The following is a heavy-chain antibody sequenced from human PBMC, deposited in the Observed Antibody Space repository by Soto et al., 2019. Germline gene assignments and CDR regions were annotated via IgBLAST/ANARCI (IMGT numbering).Heavy chain of an antibody. D-gene: IGHD3-9*01. V-gene: IGHV1-24*01. CDR1: GYTLTELS. CDR2: FDPEDGET. CDR3: ARGHYFLPVYYIMGGSPYYRDV. Sequence: ASVKVSCKVSGYTLTELSMHWVRQAPGKGLEWMGGFDPEDGETIYAQKFQGRVTMTEDTSTDTAYMELSSLRSEDTAVYYCARGHYFLPVYYIMGGSPYYRDVGGKGTTAPVPS. J-gene: IGHJ6*03.